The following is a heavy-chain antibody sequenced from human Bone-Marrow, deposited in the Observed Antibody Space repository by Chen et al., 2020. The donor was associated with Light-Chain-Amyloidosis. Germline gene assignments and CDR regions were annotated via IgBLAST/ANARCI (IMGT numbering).Heavy chain of an antibody. V-gene: IGHV3-21*05. CDR3: ARSGNYGRYYYFGMDV. Sequence: EVPLVESGGGLVKPGGSLRLSCAASGFTFSLYGMHWVRQAPGKGLEWISYISDSGSVVFYADSVKGRFTISRDNARNLLSLQMNSLRAEDTAVYYCARSGNYGRYYYFGMDVWGQGTTVTVSS. CDR2: ISDSGSVV. J-gene: IGHJ6*02. D-gene: IGHD3-10*01. CDR1: GFTFSLYG.